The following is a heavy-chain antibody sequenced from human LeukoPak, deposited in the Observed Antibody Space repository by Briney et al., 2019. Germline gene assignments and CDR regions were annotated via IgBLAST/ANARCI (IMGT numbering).Heavy chain of an antibody. Sequence: AASVKVSCKASGYTFPTSGISWVRQAPGQGLEWMGWISVYNHNTSYAQKFQGRVTVTTDTSTRTAYMELRSLRSDDTAVYYCARTNLDCKNGVCYDYWGQGTLVTVSS. CDR2: ISVYNHNT. CDR1: GYTFPTSG. CDR3: ARTNLDCKNGVCYDY. V-gene: IGHV1-18*01. D-gene: IGHD2-8*01. J-gene: IGHJ4*02.